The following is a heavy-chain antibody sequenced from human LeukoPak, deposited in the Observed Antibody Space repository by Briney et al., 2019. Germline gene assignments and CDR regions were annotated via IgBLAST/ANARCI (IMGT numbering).Heavy chain of an antibody. Sequence: GGSLRLSCAASGFTFSSYSMNWVRQAPGKGLEWVSSISSSSSYIYYADSVKGRFTISRDNAKNSLYLQMNSLRAGDTAVYYCAREASYYDSSGYPAFDIWGQGTMVTVSS. CDR3: AREASYYDSSGYPAFDI. D-gene: IGHD3-22*01. V-gene: IGHV3-21*01. J-gene: IGHJ3*02. CDR1: GFTFSSYS. CDR2: ISSSSSYI.